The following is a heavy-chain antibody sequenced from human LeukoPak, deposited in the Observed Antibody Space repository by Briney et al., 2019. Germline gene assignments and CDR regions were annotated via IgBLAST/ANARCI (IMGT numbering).Heavy chain of an antibody. CDR2: IIPIFGTA. CDR3: ARGRPTTSIAAAGVNWFDP. V-gene: IGHV1-69*06. CDR1: GYTFTSYA. D-gene: IGHD6-13*01. J-gene: IGHJ5*02. Sequence: SVKVSCKASGYTFTSYAMNWVRQAPGQGLEWMGGIIPIFGTANYAQKFQGRVTITADKSTSTAYMELSSLRSEDTAVYYCARGRPTTSIAAAGVNWFDPWGQGTLVTVSS.